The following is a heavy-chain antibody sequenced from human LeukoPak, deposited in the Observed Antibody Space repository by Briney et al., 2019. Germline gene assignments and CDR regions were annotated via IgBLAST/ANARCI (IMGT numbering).Heavy chain of an antibody. V-gene: IGHV3-30*02. J-gene: IGHJ4*02. D-gene: IGHD6-13*01. CDR1: GFTFSSYG. CDR2: IRYDGSNK. CDR3: ARDDSSSWYGIDY. Sequence: PGGSLRLSCAASGFTFSSYGMHWVRQAPGKGLEWVAFIRYDGSNKYYADSVKGRFTISRDNAKNSLYLQMNSLRAEDTALYYCARDDSSSWYGIDYWGQGTLVTVSS.